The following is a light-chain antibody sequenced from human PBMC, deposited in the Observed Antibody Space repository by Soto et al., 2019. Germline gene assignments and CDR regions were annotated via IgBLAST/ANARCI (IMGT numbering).Light chain of an antibody. V-gene: IGKV3-20*01. Sequence: EIVLTQSPGTLSLSPGERATLSCRASQSVSSSYLAWYQQKPGQAPRLLIYGASSRSTGLPDRFSGRGAGTYFTLTISRLEPEDFVVYYCQQDDNSPPVTFGGGTKVEIK. CDR1: QSVSSSY. CDR3: QQDDNSPPVT. CDR2: GAS. J-gene: IGKJ4*01.